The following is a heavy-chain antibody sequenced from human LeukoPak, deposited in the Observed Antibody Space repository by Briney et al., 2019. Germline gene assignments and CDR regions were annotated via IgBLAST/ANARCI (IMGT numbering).Heavy chain of an antibody. CDR3: ARAREYGDYFDF. J-gene: IGHJ4*02. V-gene: IGHV4-4*07. D-gene: IGHD4-17*01. CDR1: VSDDSITNYY. Sequence: SETLSLTCTVSVSDDSITNYYWSWIRQPAGKGLEYMGRIFTSGNTDYNPSLKSRVTMSIDTSKKQFSLKVSSATAADTAVYYCARAREYGDYFDFWGQGTLVTVSS. CDR2: IFTSGNT.